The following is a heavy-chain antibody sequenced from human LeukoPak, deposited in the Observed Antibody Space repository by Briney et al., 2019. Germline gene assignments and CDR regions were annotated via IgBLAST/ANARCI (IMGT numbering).Heavy chain of an antibody. J-gene: IGHJ4*02. CDR2: ISSSGSTI. Sequence: GGSLRLSCAASGFTFSSYEMNWVRQAPGQGLERVSYISSSGSTIYYADSVKGRFTISRDNAKNSLYLQMNSLRAEDTAVYYCARGGPYYYDSSGYYPFDYWGQGTLVTVSS. CDR1: GFTFSSYE. CDR3: ARGGPYYYDSSGYYPFDY. D-gene: IGHD3-22*01. V-gene: IGHV3-48*03.